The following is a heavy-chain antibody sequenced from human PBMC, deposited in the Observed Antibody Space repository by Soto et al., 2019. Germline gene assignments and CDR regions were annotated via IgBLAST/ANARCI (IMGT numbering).Heavy chain of an antibody. CDR1: GYSISSGYY. D-gene: IGHD4-17*01. J-gene: IGHJ4*02. CDR3: ARGHGDYAYYFDY. CDR2: IYYSGST. V-gene: IGHV4-31*11. Sequence: SETLSLTCAVSGYSISSGYYWGWIRQPPGKGLEWIGYIYYSGSTYYNPSLKSRVNISVDTSKNQFSLKLSSVTAADTAVYHCARGHGDYAYYFDYWGQGTMVTVSS.